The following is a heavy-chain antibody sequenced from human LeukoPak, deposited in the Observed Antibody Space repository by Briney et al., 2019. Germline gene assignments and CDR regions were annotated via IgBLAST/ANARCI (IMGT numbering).Heavy chain of an antibody. Sequence: ASVKVSCKASGYTFTGYYMHWVRQAPGQGLEWMGWINPNSGGTNCAQKFQGRVTMTRDTSISTAYMELSRLRSDDTAVYYCAREVAVARKGPFYYYYGMDVWGQGTTVTVSS. J-gene: IGHJ6*02. V-gene: IGHV1-2*02. D-gene: IGHD6-19*01. CDR3: AREVAVARKGPFYYYYGMDV. CDR1: GYTFTGYY. CDR2: INPNSGGT.